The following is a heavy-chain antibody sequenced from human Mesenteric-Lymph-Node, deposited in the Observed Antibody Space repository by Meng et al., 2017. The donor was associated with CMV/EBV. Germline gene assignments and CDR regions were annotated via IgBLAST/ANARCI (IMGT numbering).Heavy chain of an antibody. V-gene: IGHV3-30*14. CDR1: GFTFSSYA. CDR2: ISYDGSNK. CDR3: ATTSTWYGDYSFDY. D-gene: IGHD4-17*01. Sequence: GESLKISCAASGFTFSSYAMHWVRQAPGKGLEWVAVISYDGSNKYYADSVKGRFTISRDTSKNTVYLQMNSLRAEDTAVYYCATTSTWYGDYSFDYWGQGTLVTVSS. J-gene: IGHJ4*02.